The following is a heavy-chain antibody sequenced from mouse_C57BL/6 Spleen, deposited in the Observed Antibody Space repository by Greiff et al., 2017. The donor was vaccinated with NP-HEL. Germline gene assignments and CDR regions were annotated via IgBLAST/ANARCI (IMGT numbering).Heavy chain of an antibody. Sequence: EVNVVESGGGLVKPGGSLKLSCAASGFTFSDYGMHWVRQAPEKGLEWVAYISSGSSTIYYADTVKGRFTISRDNAKNTLFLQMTSLRSEDTAMYYCARGTIYYGYDGYYFDYWGQGTTLTVSS. CDR2: ISSGSSTI. V-gene: IGHV5-17*01. CDR1: GFTFSDYG. J-gene: IGHJ2*01. D-gene: IGHD2-2*01. CDR3: ARGTIYYGYDGYYFDY.